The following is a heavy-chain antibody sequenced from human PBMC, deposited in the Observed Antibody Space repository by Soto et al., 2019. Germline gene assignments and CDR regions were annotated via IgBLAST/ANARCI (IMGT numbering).Heavy chain of an antibody. CDR3: ARAPSLYYASSGSCAHAVDI. V-gene: IGHV1-18*01. J-gene: IGHJ3*02. CDR2: ISAYNGNT. CDR1: GYTFTLYG. Sequence: GASVKVSCKASGYTFTLYGISWGRQAPGQGLEWMGWISAYNGNTNYAQKLQGRVTMTTDTSTSTAYMELRSLRSDDTAVYYCARAPSLYYASSGSCAHAVDIRG. D-gene: IGHD3-22*01.